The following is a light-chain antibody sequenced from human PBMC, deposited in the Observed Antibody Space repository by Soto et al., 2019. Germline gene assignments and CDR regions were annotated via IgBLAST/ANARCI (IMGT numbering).Light chain of an antibody. CDR3: SSYAGNSRYV. V-gene: IGLV2-14*01. J-gene: IGLJ1*01. CDR1: SSDVGAYNY. CDR2: DVS. Sequence: SVLTQPASVSGSPGQAITISCSGTSSDVGAYNYVSWYQQYPGKAPKLMIYDVSNRPSGVPDRLSGFKYGNTASLTVSGLQAEDEADYYCSSYAGNSRYVFGTGTKVTVL.